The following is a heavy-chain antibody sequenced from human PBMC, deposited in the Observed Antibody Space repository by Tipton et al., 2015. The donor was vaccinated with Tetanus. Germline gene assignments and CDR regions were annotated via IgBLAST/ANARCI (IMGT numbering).Heavy chain of an antibody. V-gene: IGHV3-7*01. D-gene: IGHD2-2*01. J-gene: IGHJ4*02. CDR1: GLTFSSYW. CDR3: ARDSTYLIDF. Sequence: SLRLSCAASGLTFSSYWMIFVRQAPGRGLGCVANIKQDGSAKYYVDSVNVRFTISRDNAQNSLSLQMNSLRAEDTAVYYCARDSTYLIDFWGQGTLVTVSS. CDR2: IKQDGSAK.